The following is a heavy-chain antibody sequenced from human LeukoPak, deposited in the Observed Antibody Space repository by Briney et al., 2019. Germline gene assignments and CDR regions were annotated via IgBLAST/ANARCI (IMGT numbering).Heavy chain of an antibody. CDR1: GGSISSSSYS. V-gene: IGHV4-39*01. D-gene: IGHD1-26*01. CDR3: ARQGSGRSSDY. J-gene: IGHJ4*02. Sequence: PSETLSLTCTVSGGSISSSSYSWGWIRQPPGKGLEWIGSIYYSGSTFYNPSLKSRVTISVDTSKNQFFLKLSSVTAADTAVDYCARQGSGRSSDYWGQGTLVTVSS. CDR2: IYYSGST.